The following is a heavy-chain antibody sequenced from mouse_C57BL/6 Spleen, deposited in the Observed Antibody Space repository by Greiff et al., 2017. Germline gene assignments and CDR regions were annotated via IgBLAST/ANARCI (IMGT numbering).Heavy chain of an antibody. CDR1: GFNIKDYY. D-gene: IGHD1-1*01. V-gene: IGHV14-1*01. J-gene: IGHJ4*01. CDR3: TTSAVVAPMDD. CDR2: IDPEDGDT. Sequence: EVQLQQSGAELVRPGASVKLSCTASGFNIKDYYMPWVQQRPEQGLEWIGRIDPEDGDTEYAPKFQGKATMTADTSSNTAYLQLSSLTSEDTAVYYCTTSAVVAPMDDWGQGTSVTVAS.